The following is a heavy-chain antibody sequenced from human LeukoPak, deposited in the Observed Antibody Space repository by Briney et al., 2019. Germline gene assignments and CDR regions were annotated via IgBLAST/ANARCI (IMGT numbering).Heavy chain of an antibody. D-gene: IGHD3-22*01. J-gene: IGHJ4*02. V-gene: IGHV1-46*01. CDR3: ANIPAGYYYDSSGYLPPSY. CDR1: GYTFTSYY. Sequence: GASVKVSCKASGYTFTSYYMHWVRQAPGQGLEWMGIINPSGGSTSYAQKFQGRVTMTRDMSTSTVYMELSSLRSEDTAVYYCANIPAGYYYDSSGYLPPSYWGQGTLVTVSS. CDR2: INPSGGST.